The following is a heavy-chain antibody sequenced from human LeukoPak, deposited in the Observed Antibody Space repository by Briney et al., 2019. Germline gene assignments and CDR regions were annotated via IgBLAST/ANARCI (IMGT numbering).Heavy chain of an antibody. Sequence: GASVKVSCKVSGYTLTELSMHWVRQAPGKGLEWMGGFDPEDGETIYAQKFQGRVTMTEDTSTDTAYMELSSLRSEDTAVYYCARDMDSSRGYGMDVWGQGTTVTVSS. CDR2: FDPEDGET. J-gene: IGHJ6*02. CDR1: GYTLTELS. CDR3: ARDMDSSRGYGMDV. V-gene: IGHV1-24*01. D-gene: IGHD3-22*01.